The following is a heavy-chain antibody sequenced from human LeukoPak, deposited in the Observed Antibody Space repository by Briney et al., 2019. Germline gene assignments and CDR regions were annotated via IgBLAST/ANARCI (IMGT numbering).Heavy chain of an antibody. J-gene: IGHJ4*02. V-gene: IGHV1-46*01. Sequence: ASVKVSCKASGYTFTSYYIHWVRQAPGQGLEWVGVIYPRDGSTSYGKKFKARVTVTRDTSTSTVHMELSGLRSEDTAVYYCARDQEGFDYWGQGTLVTVSS. CDR3: ARDQEGFDY. CDR2: IYPRDGST. CDR1: GYTFTSYY.